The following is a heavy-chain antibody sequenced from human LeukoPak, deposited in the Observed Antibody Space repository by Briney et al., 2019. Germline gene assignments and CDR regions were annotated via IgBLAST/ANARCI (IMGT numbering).Heavy chain of an antibody. Sequence: SETLSLTCAVYGGSFSGYYWSWIRQPPGKGLEWIGEINHSGSTNYNPSLKSRVTISVDTSKNQFSLKLSSVTAADTAVYCCARGLSRTRIQLWWGYWFDPWGQGTLVTVSS. CDR1: GGSFSGYY. D-gene: IGHD5-18*01. CDR3: ARGLSRTRIQLWWGYWFDP. J-gene: IGHJ5*02. CDR2: INHSGST. V-gene: IGHV4-34*01.